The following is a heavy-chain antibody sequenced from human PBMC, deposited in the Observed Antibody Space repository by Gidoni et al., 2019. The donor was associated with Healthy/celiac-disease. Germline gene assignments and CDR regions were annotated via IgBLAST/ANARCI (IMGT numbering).Heavy chain of an antibody. Sequence: EVQLLESGGGLVQPGGSLRLSCAASGFTFSSYARCWVRQAPGKGLGWVSAIRGSGGSTYYADSVKGRFTISRDNSKNTLYLQMNSLRAEDTAVYYCAKDLIGTTPKQRGWYFDLWGRGTLVTVSS. CDR3: AKDLIGTTPKQRGWYFDL. D-gene: IGHD1-20*01. CDR2: IRGSGGST. J-gene: IGHJ2*01. V-gene: IGHV3-23*01. CDR1: GFTFSSYA.